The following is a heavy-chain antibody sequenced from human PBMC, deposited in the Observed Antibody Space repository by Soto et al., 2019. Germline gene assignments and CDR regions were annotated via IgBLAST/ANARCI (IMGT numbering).Heavy chain of an antibody. D-gene: IGHD4-17*01. CDR3: ARTPGASIPYYFDY. V-gene: IGHV1-69*12. CDR1: GGTFSSYP. CDR2: IIPIFDTT. J-gene: IGHJ4*02. Sequence: QVQLVQSGAEVKKPGSSVKVSCKASGGTFSSYPISWVRQAPGQGLEWMGGIIPIFDTTIYAQKFQGRVTITADESTSTAYMELMSLRSEDTAVYYCARTPGASIPYYFDYWGQGTLVTVPS.